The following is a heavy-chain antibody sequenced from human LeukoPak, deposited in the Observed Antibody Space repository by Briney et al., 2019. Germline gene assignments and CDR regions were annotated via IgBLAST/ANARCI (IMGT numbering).Heavy chain of an antibody. V-gene: IGHV3-21*01. CDR2: ISSSSSYI. CDR3: AREPEYSSRSGAFDI. J-gene: IGHJ3*02. CDR1: GFTFSSYS. D-gene: IGHD6-6*01. Sequence: GGSLRLSCAASGFTFSSYSMNWVRQAPGKGLEWVSSISSSSSYIYYADSVKGRFTISRDNAKNSLYLQMNSLRAEDTAVYYCAREPEYSSRSGAFDIWGQGTMVTVSS.